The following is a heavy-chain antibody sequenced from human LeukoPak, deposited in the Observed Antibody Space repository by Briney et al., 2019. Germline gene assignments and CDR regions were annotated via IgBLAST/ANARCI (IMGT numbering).Heavy chain of an antibody. D-gene: IGHD4-17*01. CDR2: IYSAGST. Sequence: GASLRLSCAASGFTVSSNYMSWVRQAPGKGLEWVSVIYSAGSTYYADSVKGRFTISRDNSKNTLYLQMNSLRAEDTAVYYCARGKNGYGEIIDYWGQGTLVTVSS. CDR1: GFTVSSNY. V-gene: IGHV3-53*01. J-gene: IGHJ4*02. CDR3: ARGKNGYGEIIDY.